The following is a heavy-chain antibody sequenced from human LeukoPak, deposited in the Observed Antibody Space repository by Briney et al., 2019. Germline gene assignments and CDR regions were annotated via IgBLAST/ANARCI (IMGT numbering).Heavy chain of an antibody. V-gene: IGHV4-59*05. Sequence: SETLSLTCTVSGVSIGNYYWTWIRQPPGKGLEWLGSIFYSGSTYYNPSLKSRVTISVDTSKNQFSLNLHSVTAADTATYYCARRGITYSSSFFAYWGQGTLVTVSS. D-gene: IGHD6-13*01. J-gene: IGHJ4*02. CDR2: IFYSGST. CDR1: GVSIGNYY. CDR3: ARRGITYSSSFFAY.